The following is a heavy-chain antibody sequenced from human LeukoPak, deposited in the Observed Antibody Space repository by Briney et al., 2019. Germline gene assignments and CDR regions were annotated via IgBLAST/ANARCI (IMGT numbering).Heavy chain of an antibody. D-gene: IGHD2/OR15-2a*01. Sequence: GGSLRLSCAASGLSFRSYSMSWVRQAPGKGLELVANIKRDGTEKYYVGSVEGRFTISRDNSKNTLYLQMNSLRAEDTAVYYCAKYIGSYYYYYMDVWGKGTTVTISS. J-gene: IGHJ6*03. CDR2: IKRDGTEK. CDR1: GLSFRSYS. V-gene: IGHV3-7*03. CDR3: AKYIGSYYYYYMDV.